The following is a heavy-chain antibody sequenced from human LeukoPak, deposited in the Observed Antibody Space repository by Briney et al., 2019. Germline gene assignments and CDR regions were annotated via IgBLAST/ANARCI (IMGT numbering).Heavy chain of an antibody. CDR3: ARDPSEASHPYYFDY. Sequence: PGGSLRLSCAASGFTFSTYTMNWVRQAPGKGLEWVSSISSSGTYIYYTDSVKGRFTISRDNAKNSLYLQMNSLRDEDTALYYCARDPSEASHPYYFDYWGQGTLVTVSS. J-gene: IGHJ4*01. CDR1: GFTFSTYT. CDR2: ISSSGTYI. V-gene: IGHV3-21*03.